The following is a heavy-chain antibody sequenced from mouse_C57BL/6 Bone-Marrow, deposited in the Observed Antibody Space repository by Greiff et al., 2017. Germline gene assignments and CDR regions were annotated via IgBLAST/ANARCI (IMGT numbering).Heavy chain of an antibody. J-gene: IGHJ3*01. CDR3: ARGAIYYGNLFAY. CDR2: ILPGSGST. V-gene: IGHV1-9*01. D-gene: IGHD2-1*01. Sequence: QVQLQQSGAELMKPGASVKLSCKATGYTFTGYWIEWVKQRPGHGLEWIGEILPGSGSTNYNEKFKGKATFTADTSSNTAYMQLSSLTTEDSASYDSARGAIYYGNLFAYWGQGTLVTVSA. CDR1: GYTFTGYW.